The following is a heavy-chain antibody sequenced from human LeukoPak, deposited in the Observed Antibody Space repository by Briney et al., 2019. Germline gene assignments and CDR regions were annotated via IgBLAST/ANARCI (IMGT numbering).Heavy chain of an antibody. J-gene: IGHJ3*02. Sequence: GASVKVSCKASGYTFTSYGISWVRQAPGQGLEWMGWISAYNGNTNYAQKLQGRVTITTDTSTSTAYMELRSLRSDDTAVYYCARDHEYYDFWSGYYLGPFDIWGQGTMVTVSS. V-gene: IGHV1-18*01. CDR2: ISAYNGNT. CDR1: GYTFTSYG. D-gene: IGHD3-3*01. CDR3: ARDHEYYDFWSGYYLGPFDI.